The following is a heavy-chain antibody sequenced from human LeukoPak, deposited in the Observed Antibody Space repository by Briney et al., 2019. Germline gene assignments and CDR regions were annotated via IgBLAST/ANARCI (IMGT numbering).Heavy chain of an antibody. CDR1: GGSFSGYY. CDR3: ASAVTYYYFDY. D-gene: IGHD4-17*01. J-gene: IGHJ4*02. V-gene: IGHV4-34*01. Sequence: SETLSLTCAVYGGSFSGYYWSWIRQPPGKGLEWIGEINHSGSTNYNPSLKRRVTISVDTSKNQFSLKLSSVTAADTAVYYCASAVTYYYFDYWGQGTLVTVSS. CDR2: INHSGST.